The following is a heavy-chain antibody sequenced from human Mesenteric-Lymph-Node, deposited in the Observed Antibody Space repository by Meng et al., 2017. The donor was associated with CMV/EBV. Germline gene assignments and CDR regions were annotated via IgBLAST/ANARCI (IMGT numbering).Heavy chain of an antibody. V-gene: IGHV3-11*01. D-gene: IGHD2-2*01. CDR2: ISSSGSTI. Sequence: GESLKISCSAFGFTFSDYYMSWIRQAPGKGLEWVSYISSSGSTIYYADSVKGRFTISRDNAKNSLYLQMNSLRAEDTAVYYCARAHIVVVPAAKYYYYYGMDVWGQGTTVTVSS. J-gene: IGHJ6*02. CDR1: GFTFSDYY. CDR3: ARAHIVVVPAAKYYYYYGMDV.